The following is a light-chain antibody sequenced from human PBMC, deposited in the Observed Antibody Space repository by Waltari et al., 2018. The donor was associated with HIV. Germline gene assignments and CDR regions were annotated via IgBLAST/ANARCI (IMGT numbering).Light chain of an antibody. CDR2: KVS. Sequence: DVVMTQSPLSLPVTLGQPASISCRSSQSLVYRDGNTYLIWFQQRPGQSPRRLIYKVSNRDSGVPDRFSGSGSGTDFTLKISRVEAGDVGVYYCMQGTHWPYTFGQGTKLKIK. CDR3: MQGTHWPYT. J-gene: IGKJ2*01. V-gene: IGKV2-30*01. CDR1: QSLVYRDGNTY.